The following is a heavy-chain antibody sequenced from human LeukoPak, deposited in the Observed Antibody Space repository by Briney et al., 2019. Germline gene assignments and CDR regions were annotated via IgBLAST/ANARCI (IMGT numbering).Heavy chain of an antibody. CDR1: GGSINSYY. CDR2: VYYSGST. CDR3: ARVTVSGSYYYPFPY. D-gene: IGHD3-10*01. J-gene: IGHJ4*02. Sequence: SETRSLTCTVSGGSINSYYWTWIRQPPGKGLELIGHVYYSGSTYYSPSLKSRVTISVDTSKNQFSLKLSSVTAADTAVHYCARVTVSGSYYYPFPYWGQGTLVTVSS. V-gene: IGHV4-59*01.